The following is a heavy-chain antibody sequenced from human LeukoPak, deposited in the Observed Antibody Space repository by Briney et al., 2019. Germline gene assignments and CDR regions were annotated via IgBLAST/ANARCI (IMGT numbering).Heavy chain of an antibody. CDR2: IDPSDSYT. D-gene: IGHD2-2*01. V-gene: IGHV5-10-1*01. CDR3: ARHSHIVVVPAANPWDY. CDR1: GYSFTSYW. J-gene: IGHJ4*02. Sequence: GESLKISCKGSGYSFTSYWISWVRQMPGKGLEWMGRIDPSDSYTNYSPSFQGHVTISADKSISTAYLQWSSLKASDTAMHYCARHSHIVVVPAANPWDYWGQGTLVTVSS.